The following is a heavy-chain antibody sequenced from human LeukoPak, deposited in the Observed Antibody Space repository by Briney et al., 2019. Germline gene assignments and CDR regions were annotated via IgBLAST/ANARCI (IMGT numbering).Heavy chain of an antibody. J-gene: IGHJ5*02. CDR3: ARDLHYYDNSAYSGWFDP. CDR2: VYTSGST. CDR1: GGSISSGSYY. Sequence: SQTLSLTCTVSGGSISSGSYYWSWIRQPAGKGLEWIGRVYTSGSTNYNPSLKSRVTISVDTSKNQFSLKMSSVTAADTAVYYCARDLHYYDNSAYSGWFDPWGQGTLVTVSS. D-gene: IGHD3-22*01. V-gene: IGHV4-61*02.